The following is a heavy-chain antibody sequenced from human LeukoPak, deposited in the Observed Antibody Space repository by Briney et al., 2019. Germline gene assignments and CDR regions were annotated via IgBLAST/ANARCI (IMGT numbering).Heavy chain of an antibody. V-gene: IGHV4-31*03. CDR2: IYYSGST. Sequence: SQTLSLTCTVSGGSISSGGYYWSWLRQHPGKGLEWIGYIYYSGSTYYNPSLKSRVTISVDTSKNQFSLKLSSVTAADTAVYYCARDLSSGGAFDIWGQGTMVTVPS. J-gene: IGHJ3*02. CDR3: ARDLSSGGAFDI. CDR1: GGSISSGGYY. D-gene: IGHD6-19*01.